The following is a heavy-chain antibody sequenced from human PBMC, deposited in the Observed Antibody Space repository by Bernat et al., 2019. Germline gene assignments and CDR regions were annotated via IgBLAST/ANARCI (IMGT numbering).Heavy chain of an antibody. V-gene: IGHV4-30-4*01. J-gene: IGHJ4*02. CDR2: IYYSGST. CDR1: GGSISSGDYY. CDR3: ARGDSPTVTPRVYFDY. D-gene: IGHD4-17*01. Sequence: QVQLQESGPGLVKPSQTLSLTCTVSGGSISSGDYYWSWIRQPPGKGLEWIGYIYYSGSTYYNPSLKSRVTISVDTSKNQFSLKLSSVTAADTAVYYCARGDSPTVTPRVYFDYWGQGTLVTVSS.